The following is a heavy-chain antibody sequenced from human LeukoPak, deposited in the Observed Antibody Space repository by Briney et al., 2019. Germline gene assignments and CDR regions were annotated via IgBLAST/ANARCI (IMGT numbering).Heavy chain of an antibody. D-gene: IGHD3-9*01. CDR2: ISSSGSAI. V-gene: IGHV3-11*04. J-gene: IGHJ4*02. CDR3: VTNFDPDVD. Sequence: GGSLRLSCAASGFTFSDYYMSWIRQAPGKGLEWVSYISSSGSAIYYADSVEGRFTISRDNVKNSLYLQMNSLRAEDTAVYYCVTNFDPDVDWGQGTLVTVSS. CDR1: GFTFSDYY.